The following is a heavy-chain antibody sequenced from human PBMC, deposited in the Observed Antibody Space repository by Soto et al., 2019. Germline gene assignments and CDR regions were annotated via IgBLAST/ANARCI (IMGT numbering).Heavy chain of an antibody. V-gene: IGHV3-30*18. Sequence: GESLKISCAASGFTFSSYGMHWVRQAPGKGLEWVAVISYDVSNKYYADSVKGRFTISRDNSKNTLYLQMNSLRAEDTAVYYCAKDGYYYDSSGYQHPYYYGMDVWGQGTTVTVSS. CDR2: ISYDVSNK. J-gene: IGHJ6*02. D-gene: IGHD3-22*01. CDR3: AKDGYYYDSSGYQHPYYYGMDV. CDR1: GFTFSSYG.